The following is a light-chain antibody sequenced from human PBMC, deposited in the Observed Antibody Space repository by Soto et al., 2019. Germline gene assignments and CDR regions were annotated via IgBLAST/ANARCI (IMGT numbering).Light chain of an antibody. V-gene: IGKV1-33*01. CDR1: HDIGNY. CDR2: YAS. J-gene: IGKJ3*01. CDR3: QQYENLPRFI. Sequence: DIQMTQSPSSLSASVGDRVTITCLASHDIGNYLNWYQQKPVKAPKLLIYYASNLETGVSSMFSVSGSGTAFTFTISSLQPEDIATYFCQQYENLPRFIFGPGTKVDIK.